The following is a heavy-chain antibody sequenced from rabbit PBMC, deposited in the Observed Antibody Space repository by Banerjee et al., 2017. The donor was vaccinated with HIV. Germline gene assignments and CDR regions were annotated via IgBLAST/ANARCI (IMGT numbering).Heavy chain of an antibody. CDR3: ARDRDTGSVYYFDL. CDR2: IYTSSGNT. CDR1: GFSFTSSYW. V-gene: IGHV1S45*01. Sequence: QEQLEESGGDLVKPEGSLTLTCTASGFSFTSSYWICWVRQAPGKGLEWIACIYTSSGNTVYATWAKGRFTISRTSSTTVALQMTSLTAADTATYFCARDRDTGSVYYFDLWGPGTLVT. J-gene: IGHJ6*01. D-gene: IGHD8-1*01.